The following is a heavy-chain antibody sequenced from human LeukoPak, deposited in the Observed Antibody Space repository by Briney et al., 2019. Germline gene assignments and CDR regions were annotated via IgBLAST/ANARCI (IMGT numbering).Heavy chain of an antibody. CDR1: GFTFSSYG. D-gene: IGHD1-26*01. J-gene: IGHJ4*02. CDR3: AKHLALVGATTTYDY. V-gene: IGHV3-23*01. CDR2: IRGSGDST. Sequence: GGSLRLSCGASGFTFSSYGMSWVRQAPGKGLEWVSGIRGSGDSTYYADSVKGRFTISRDNSKNTLYLQMNSLRAEGTAVYYCAKHLALVGATTTYDYWGQGTLVTVSS.